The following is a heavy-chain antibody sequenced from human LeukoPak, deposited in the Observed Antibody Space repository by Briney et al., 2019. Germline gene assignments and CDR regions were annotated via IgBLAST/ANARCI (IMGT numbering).Heavy chain of an antibody. CDR3: ARQKSKVVPFDI. Sequence: SETLSLTCTVSGGSISSSSYYWGWIRQPPGKGLEWIGSIYYSGSTYYNPSLKSRVTISVDTSKNQFSLKLSSVTAADTAVYYCARQKSKVVPFDIWGQGTMVTVSS. J-gene: IGHJ3*02. CDR1: GGSISSSSYY. D-gene: IGHD2-2*01. V-gene: IGHV4-39*01. CDR2: IYYSGST.